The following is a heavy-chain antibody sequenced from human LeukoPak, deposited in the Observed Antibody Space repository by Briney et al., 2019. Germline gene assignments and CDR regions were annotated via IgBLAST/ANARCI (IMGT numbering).Heavy chain of an antibody. CDR2: SYASAGDT. CDR1: GYDFTNHH. CDR3: ATEPPGAYYFDY. D-gene: IGHD4-17*01. V-gene: IGHV1-46*01. J-gene: IGHJ4*02. Sequence: ASVKVSCKASGYDFTNHHVHWMRQAPGQGLEWMGISYASAGDTRFARKFQGRVTMTRDTSTTTVYMDLTTLRSEDTAVYFCATEPPGAYYFDYWGQGTPVTVSS.